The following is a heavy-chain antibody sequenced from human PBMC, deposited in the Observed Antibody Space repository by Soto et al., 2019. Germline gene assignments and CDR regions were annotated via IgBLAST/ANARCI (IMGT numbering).Heavy chain of an antibody. Sequence: EVQLVESGGGLVKPGGSLRLSCVASGFTFSTYSMNWVRLAPGKGLEWVSSISSGSGYMDYPHSVKCRSTNSRDNAKNSVYMQMNSRTADDTAVYSGPACPTFSYYNIDDWVQGTT. CDR2: ISSGSGYM. V-gene: IGHV3-21*03. D-gene: IGHD3-10*01. J-gene: IGHJ6*02. CDR1: GFTFSTYS. CDR3: PACPTFSYYNIDD.